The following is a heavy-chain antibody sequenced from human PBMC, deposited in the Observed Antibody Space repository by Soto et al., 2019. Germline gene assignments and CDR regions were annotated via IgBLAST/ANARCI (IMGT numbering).Heavy chain of an antibody. CDR2: ISSGSEYI. CDR3: ATDGAGGSVMEV. Sequence: EMQLVESGGGLVKPGGSLRLSCAASGFTFSTYGMNWVRQAPGKGLEWVPSISSGSEYIYYADSLKGRLTISRDNARNSLYLQLHGLRAEDAAVYSCATDGAGGSVMEVWGQGTTVTVSS. J-gene: IGHJ6*02. V-gene: IGHV3-21*06. D-gene: IGHD2-15*01. CDR1: GFTFSTYG.